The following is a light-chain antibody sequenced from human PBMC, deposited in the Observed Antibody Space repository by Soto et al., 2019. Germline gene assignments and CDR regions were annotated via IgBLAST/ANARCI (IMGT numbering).Light chain of an antibody. J-gene: IGKJ5*01. Sequence: PGERAALSCRASQSVSSKYLAWYQHKPGQAPRLLIYGASSRATGIPDRISGSGSGTDFTLTISRLEPEDFAVYYCQQYGTSRPITFGQGTRLEIK. V-gene: IGKV3-20*01. CDR1: QSVSSKY. CDR3: QQYGTSRPIT. CDR2: GAS.